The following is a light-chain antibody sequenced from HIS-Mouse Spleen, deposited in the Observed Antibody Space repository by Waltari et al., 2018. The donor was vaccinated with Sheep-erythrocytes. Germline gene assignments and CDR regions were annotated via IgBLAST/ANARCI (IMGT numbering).Light chain of an antibody. J-gene: IGKJ3*01. CDR2: AAS. CDR1: PSISSY. CDR3: QQSYSTPQFT. V-gene: IGKV1-39*01. Sequence: IQLTQSPSSLSASVGDRVTITCRARPSISSYLNWYQQKPGKAPKLLIYAASSLQSGVPSRFSGSGSGTDFTLTISSLQPEDFATYYCQQSYSTPQFTFGPGTKVDIK.